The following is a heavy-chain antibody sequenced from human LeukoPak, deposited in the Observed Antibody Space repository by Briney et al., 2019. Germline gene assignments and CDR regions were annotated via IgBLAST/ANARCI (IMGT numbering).Heavy chain of an antibody. CDR1: GGSISNYY. CDR2: VFDSGNT. J-gene: IGHJ4*02. V-gene: IGHV4-59*01. D-gene: IGHD1-26*01. Sequence: SETLSLTCTVSGGSISNYYWGWVRQPPGKGLEWFGSVFDSGNTYYNPSLKSLVTISVDNSRNQYSLNLSSVTAAETSVYCCAREPCIGSSFDYWGRGALVTVSS. CDR3: AREPCIGSSFDY.